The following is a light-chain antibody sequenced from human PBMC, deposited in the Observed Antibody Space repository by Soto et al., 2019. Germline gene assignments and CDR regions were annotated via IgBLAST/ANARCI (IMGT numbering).Light chain of an antibody. CDR2: GAS. Sequence: IVLTQSPGILSLSPVERATLSCRASQSVISNYLAWYQHKPCQAPRLLIYGASSRATGIPDRFSGSGSGTDFTLTIGRLEPEDFAVYYCHQYGISPPRTFGQGTKVDIK. V-gene: IGKV3-20*01. J-gene: IGKJ1*01. CDR3: HQYGISPPRT. CDR1: QSVISNY.